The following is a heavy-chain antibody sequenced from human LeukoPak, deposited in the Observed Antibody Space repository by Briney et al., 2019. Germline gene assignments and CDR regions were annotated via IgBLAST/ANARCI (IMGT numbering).Heavy chain of an antibody. CDR1: GFTFDDYA. CDR2: ISGSGGST. CDR3: AKAPPNYYDSRDAFDI. J-gene: IGHJ3*02. D-gene: IGHD3-22*01. V-gene: IGHV3-23*01. Sequence: PGRSLRLSCAASGFTFDDYAMHWVRQAPGKGLEWVSAISGSGGSTYYADSVKGRFTISRDNSKNTLYLQMNSLRAEDTAVYYCAKAPPNYYDSRDAFDIWGQGTMVTVSS.